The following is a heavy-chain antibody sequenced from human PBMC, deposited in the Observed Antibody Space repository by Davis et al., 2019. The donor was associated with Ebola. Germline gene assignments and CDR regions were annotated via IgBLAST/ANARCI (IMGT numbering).Heavy chain of an antibody. Sequence: GESLKISCAASGFTFSSYWMSWVRQAPGKGLEWVAVISYDGSNKYYADSVKGRFTISRDNSKNTLYLQMNSLRAEDTAVYYCARAYSSGWGMYYYYGMDVWGQGTTVTVSS. D-gene: IGHD6-19*01. J-gene: IGHJ6*02. CDR1: GFTFSSYW. V-gene: IGHV3-30-3*01. CDR3: ARAYSSGWGMYYYYGMDV. CDR2: ISYDGSNK.